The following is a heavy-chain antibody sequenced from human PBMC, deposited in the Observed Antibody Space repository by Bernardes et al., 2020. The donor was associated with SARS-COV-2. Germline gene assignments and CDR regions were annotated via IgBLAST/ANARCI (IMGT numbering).Heavy chain of an antibody. CDR1: GFTFSNYW. CDR2: INEAGTTV. V-gene: IGHV3-74*01. D-gene: IGHD3-16*02. Sequence: GGSLRLSRAASGFTFSNYWMHWVRQVPGKGLMWVSRINEAGTTVNYADSVKGRFTISRDNSKNTLYLQMNSLRAEDTAVYYCARDLLSAYDYVWGSYRRYYYYGMDVWGQGTTVTVSS. CDR3: ARDLLSAYDYVWGSYRRYYYYGMDV. J-gene: IGHJ6*02.